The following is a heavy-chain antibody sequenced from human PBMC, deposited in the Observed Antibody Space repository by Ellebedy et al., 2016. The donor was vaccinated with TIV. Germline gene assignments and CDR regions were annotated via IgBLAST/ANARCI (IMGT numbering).Heavy chain of an antibody. Sequence: ASVKVSXKASGYTFTGYYMHWVRQASGQGLEWMGWINPNSGGTNYAQKFQSRVTMTRDTSISTAYMELSRLRSDDTAVYYCYSGCDDWVFDPWGQGTLVTVSS. J-gene: IGHJ5*02. CDR1: GYTFTGYY. V-gene: IGHV1-2*02. D-gene: IGHD5-12*01. CDR3: YSGCDDWVFDP. CDR2: INPNSGGT.